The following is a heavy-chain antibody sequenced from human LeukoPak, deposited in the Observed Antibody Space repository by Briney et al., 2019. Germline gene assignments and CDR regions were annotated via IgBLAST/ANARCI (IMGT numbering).Heavy chain of an antibody. CDR1: GYTFTSYD. J-gene: IGHJ4*02. Sequence: GASVKVSCKASGYTFTSYDINWVRQATGQGLEWMGWMNPNSGNTGYAQKFQGRVTMTRNTSISTAYMELSSLRSEDTAAYYCARGVEGWLQFYVDYWGQGTLVTVSS. V-gene: IGHV1-8*01. D-gene: IGHD5-12*01. CDR3: ARGVEGWLQFYVDY. CDR2: MNPNSGNT.